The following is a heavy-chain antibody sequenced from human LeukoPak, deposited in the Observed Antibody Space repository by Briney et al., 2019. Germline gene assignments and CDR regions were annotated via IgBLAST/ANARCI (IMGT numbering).Heavy chain of an antibody. V-gene: IGHV4-61*02. Sequence: SQTLSLTCTVSGGSISSGSYDWGWVRQPAGKGLEWIGRIYTSGSTNYNPSLKSRVTISVDTSKNQFSLKLSSVTAADTAVYYCARGLEYFQHWGQGTLVTVSS. D-gene: IGHD5-12*01. CDR2: IYTSGST. CDR3: ARGLEYFQH. CDR1: GGSISSGSYD. J-gene: IGHJ1*01.